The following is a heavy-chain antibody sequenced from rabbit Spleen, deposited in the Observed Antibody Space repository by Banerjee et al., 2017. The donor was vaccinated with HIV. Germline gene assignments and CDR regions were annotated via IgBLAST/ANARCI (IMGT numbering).Heavy chain of an antibody. V-gene: IGHV1S47*01. CDR2: IYAAKGST. CDR3: TRAIVPWLGLTRLDL. CDR1: GIDFTNYY. D-gene: IGHD4-1*01. Sequence: QEQLVESGGGLVQPEGSLTLSCKASGIDFTNYYITWVRQAPGKGLEWIGIIYAAKGSTDYASWVNGRFTISSDNAQSTVDLKMTGLTAADTATYFCTRAIVPWLGLTRLDLWGQGTLVTVS. J-gene: IGHJ3*01.